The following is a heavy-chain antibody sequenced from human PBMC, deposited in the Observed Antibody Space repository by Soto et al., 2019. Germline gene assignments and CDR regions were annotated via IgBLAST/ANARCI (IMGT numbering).Heavy chain of an antibody. J-gene: IGHJ4*02. V-gene: IGHV3-64D*06. CDR3: VKGEYYYDSSGYYPFDY. D-gene: IGHD3-22*01. CDR1: GFTFSIYA. Sequence: GGSLRLFCSASGFTFSIYAMHWVRQAPGKGLEYVSSISTNGGSTDYADSVKGRFTISRDNSKNTVYLQMSSLRVEDTAVYYCVKGEYYYDSSGYYPFDYWGQGTLVTVSS. CDR2: ISTNGGST.